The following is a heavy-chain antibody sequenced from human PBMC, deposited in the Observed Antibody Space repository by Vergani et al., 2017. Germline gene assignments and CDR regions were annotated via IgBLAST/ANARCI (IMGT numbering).Heavy chain of an antibody. CDR3: ARVGRLRLFDLSGGQKKNNWFDP. J-gene: IGHJ5*02. CDR1: GGSFSGYY. Sequence: QVQLQQWGAGLLKPSETLSLTCAVYGGSFSGYYWSWIRQPPGKGLEWIGEINHSGSTNYNPSLKSRVTISVDTSKNQFSLKLSSVTAADTAVYYCARVGRLRLFDLSGGQKKNNWFDPSGQGTLVSVSS. CDR2: INHSGST. D-gene: IGHD3-9*01. V-gene: IGHV4-34*01.